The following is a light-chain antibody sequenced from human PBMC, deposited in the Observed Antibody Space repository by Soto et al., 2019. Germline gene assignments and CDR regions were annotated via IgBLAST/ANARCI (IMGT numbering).Light chain of an antibody. CDR1: QSVSNN. V-gene: IGKV3-15*01. Sequence: EKVMTQSPATLSVSPGERATLSCRASQSVSNNLAWYQQKPGQAPRLLIHAASTKATGVPARFSGSGSATEFTLTISSLQSEDFAVYYCQQYNNWPPTFGQGTKVDIK. CDR2: AAS. CDR3: QQYNNWPPT. J-gene: IGKJ1*01.